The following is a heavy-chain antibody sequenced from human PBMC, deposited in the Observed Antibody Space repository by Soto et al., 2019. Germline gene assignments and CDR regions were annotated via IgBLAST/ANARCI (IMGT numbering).Heavy chain of an antibody. V-gene: IGHV3-30*03. Sequence: QVQLVESGGGVVQPGRSLRLSCAASGFTFSSYGMHWIRQAPGKGLVWVAVISYDGSNKFYADSVKGRFTISRDNSKNTLYLQMNTLRAEDTAVYSCAFGATGGFDYWGQGTLVTVSS. CDR3: AFGATGGFDY. D-gene: IGHD1-26*01. CDR1: GFTFSSYG. CDR2: ISYDGSNK. J-gene: IGHJ4*02.